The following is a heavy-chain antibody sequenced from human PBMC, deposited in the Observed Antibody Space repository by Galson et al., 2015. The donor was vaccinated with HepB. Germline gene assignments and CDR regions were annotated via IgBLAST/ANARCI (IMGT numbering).Heavy chain of an antibody. D-gene: IGHD6-13*01. J-gene: IGHJ3*02. Sequence: SLRLSCAASGFTFDDYTMHWVRQAPGKGLEWVSLISWDGGSTYYADSVKGRFTISRDNSKNSLYLQMNSLRTEDTALYYCAKDISPLAGVYAFDIWGQGTMVTVSS. CDR3: AKDISPLAGVYAFDI. CDR2: ISWDGGST. CDR1: GFTFDDYT. V-gene: IGHV3-43*01.